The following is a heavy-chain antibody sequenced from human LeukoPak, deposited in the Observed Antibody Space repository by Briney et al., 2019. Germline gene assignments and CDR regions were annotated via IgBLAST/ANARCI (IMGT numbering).Heavy chain of an antibody. CDR1: GFTFSSYS. V-gene: IGHV3-30-3*01. Sequence: GRSLRLSCAASGFTFSSYSMHWVRQAPGKGLEGVAVTSSDENFKYYADSVRGRLTISRDNSKNTLYLQMNSLRAEDTGVYYCARDPVPAAARHFDYWGRGTLVTVSS. J-gene: IGHJ4*02. D-gene: IGHD2-2*01. CDR3: ARDPVPAAARHFDY. CDR2: TSSDENFK.